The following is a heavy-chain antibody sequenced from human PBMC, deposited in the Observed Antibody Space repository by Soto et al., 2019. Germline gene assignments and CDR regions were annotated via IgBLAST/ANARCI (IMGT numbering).Heavy chain of an antibody. D-gene: IGHD3-9*01. Sequence: AASVNVSCKSSGGTFSSYAISWVRQAPGQGLECMGGIIPIFGTANYAQKFQGRVTITADESTSTAYMELSSLRSEDTAVYYCATRSREDSLRYFDWFKYNWFDPWGQGTLVTVSS. V-gene: IGHV1-69*13. CDR2: IIPIFGTA. CDR1: GGTFSSYA. CDR3: ATRSREDSLRYFDWFKYNWFDP. J-gene: IGHJ5*02.